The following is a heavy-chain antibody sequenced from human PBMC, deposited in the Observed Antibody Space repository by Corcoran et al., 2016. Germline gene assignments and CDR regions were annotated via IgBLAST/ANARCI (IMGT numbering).Heavy chain of an antibody. CDR3: DGGPYYGSGSYSGG. J-gene: IGHJ4*02. CDR2: INAGNGNT. V-gene: IGHV1-3*01. CDR1: GYTFTSYD. D-gene: IGHD3-10*01. Sequence: QVQLVQSGAEVKKPGASVKVSCKASGYTFTSYDMHWVRQAPGQGLEWMGWINAGNGNTKYSQKFQGRVTITRDTSASTAYMELSSLRSEDTAVCYCDGGPYYGSGSYSGGWGQGTMVTVSS.